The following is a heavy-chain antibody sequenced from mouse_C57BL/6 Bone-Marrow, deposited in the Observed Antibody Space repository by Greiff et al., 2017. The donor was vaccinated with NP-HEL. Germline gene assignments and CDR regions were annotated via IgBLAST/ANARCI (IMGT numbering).Heavy chain of an antibody. CDR1: GYTFTSYW. D-gene: IGHD1-1*01. V-gene: IGHV1-72*01. CDR3: AGYYYGSRGWYFEV. Sequence: QVQLQQPGADLVKPGASVKLSCKASGYTFTSYWMHWVKQRPGQGLEWIGRIDPNSGGTKFNEKFKTKATLTVDKPSSTAYMQLSSLTSEDSAVYYGAGYYYGSRGWYFEVWGTGNTVTVSA. CDR2: IDPNSGGT. J-gene: IGHJ1*03.